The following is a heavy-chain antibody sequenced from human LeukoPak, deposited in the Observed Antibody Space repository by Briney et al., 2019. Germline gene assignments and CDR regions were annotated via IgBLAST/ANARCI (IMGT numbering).Heavy chain of an antibody. CDR3: ARRGSSSSYYYYYGMDV. CDR1: GDSVSSNSAA. CDR2: TYYRSKWYN. V-gene: IGHV6-1*01. D-gene: IGHD6-13*01. J-gene: IGHJ6*02. Sequence: SQTLSLTCAISGDSVSSNSAAWNWIRQSPSRGLEWLGRTYYRSKWYNDYAVSVKSRITIIPDTSKNQFSLQLNSVTPEDTAVYYCARRGSSSSYYYYYGMDVWGQGTTVTVSS.